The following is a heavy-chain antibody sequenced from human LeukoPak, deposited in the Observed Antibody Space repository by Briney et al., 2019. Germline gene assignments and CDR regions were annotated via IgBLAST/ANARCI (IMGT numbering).Heavy chain of an antibody. V-gene: IGHV4-61*08. CDR3: ARLDSGSYSGAFDI. CDR2: IYYSGST. D-gene: IGHD1-26*01. Sequence: SETLSLTCAVSGGSLSSGGYYWSWIRQPPGKGLEWTGYIYYSGSTNYNPSLRSRITISVDTSKNQFSLKLSSVTAADTAVYYCARLDSGSYSGAFDIWGQGTMVTVSS. CDR1: GGSLSSGGYY. J-gene: IGHJ3*02.